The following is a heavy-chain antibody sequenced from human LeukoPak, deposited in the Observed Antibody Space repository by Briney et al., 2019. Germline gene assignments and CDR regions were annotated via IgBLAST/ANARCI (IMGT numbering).Heavy chain of an antibody. V-gene: IGHV3-23*01. CDR3: AKPLVVPAALYDY. Sequence: GGSLRLSCAASGFTFSRYAMSWVRQAPGKGLEWVPAISGSGGSTYYAGSVKGRFTISRDNSKNTLYLQMNSLRAEDTAVYYCAKPLVVPAALYDYWGQGTLVTVSS. D-gene: IGHD2-2*01. CDR1: GFTFSRYA. CDR2: ISGSGGST. J-gene: IGHJ4*02.